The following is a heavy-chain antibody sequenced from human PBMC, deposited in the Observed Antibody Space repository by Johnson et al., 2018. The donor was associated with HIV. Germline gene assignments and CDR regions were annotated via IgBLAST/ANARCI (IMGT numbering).Heavy chain of an antibody. J-gene: IGHJ3*02. D-gene: IGHD1-14*01. V-gene: IGHV3-49*03. CDR1: GFTCSDCY. CDR3: TRAEWHDAFDI. Sequence: RSLRLSCAASGFTCSDCYMSWPRQAPGKGLEWVGFIRSKAHGGTTEYAASVKGRFTISRDDSKSIAYLQMNSLKTEDTAVYYCTRAEWHDAFDIWGQGTMVTVSS. CDR2: IRSKAHGGTT.